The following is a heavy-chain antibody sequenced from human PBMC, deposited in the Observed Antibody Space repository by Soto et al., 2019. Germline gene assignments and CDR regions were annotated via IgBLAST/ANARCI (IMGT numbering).Heavy chain of an antibody. CDR1: GFTVSTYC. CDR2: ISRDGGTK. Sequence: AGGSLRLSCAVSGFTVSTYCMHWVRQAPGKGLEWVAVISRDGGTKYYADSVKGRFTISRDNSRNTLFLEMNSLRGDDMAVYYCTGEVASGYWGQGTLVTVSS. V-gene: IGHV3-30*03. D-gene: IGHD2-8*02. J-gene: IGHJ4*02. CDR3: TGEVASGY.